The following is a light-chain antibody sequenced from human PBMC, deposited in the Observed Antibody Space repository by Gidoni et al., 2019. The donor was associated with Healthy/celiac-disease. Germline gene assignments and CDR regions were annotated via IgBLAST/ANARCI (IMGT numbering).Light chain of an antibody. J-gene: IGKJ1*01. V-gene: IGKV4-1*01. CDR3: QQYYSTPWT. CDR2: WAS. CDR1: QSVLYSSNNKNY. Sequence: ILRTHSPNSLPLSLGERATINCKSSQSVLYSSNNKNYLAWYQQKPGQPPKLLIYWASTRESGVPDRFSGSGSGTDFTLTISSLQAEDVAVYYCQQYYSTPWTFGQGTKVEIK.